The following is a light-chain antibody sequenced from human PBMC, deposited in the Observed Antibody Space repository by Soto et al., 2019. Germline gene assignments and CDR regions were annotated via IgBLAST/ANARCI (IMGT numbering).Light chain of an antibody. J-gene: IGKJ1*01. Sequence: EIVLTQSPDTLSLSPGERATLSCRASQSVRNNYIAWYQQTPGQAPRPLIYAASNRAPGMPDRFSGSGSGTDFTLSISRLEPEDFAVYYCHQYGSAPCTVAQGXK. V-gene: IGKV3-20*01. CDR3: HQYGSAPCT. CDR2: AAS. CDR1: QSVRNNY.